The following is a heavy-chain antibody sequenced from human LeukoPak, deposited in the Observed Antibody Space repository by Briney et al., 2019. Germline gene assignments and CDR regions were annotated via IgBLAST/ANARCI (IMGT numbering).Heavy chain of an antibody. CDR3: ARGSRCSSTSCYAGDDY. CDR1: GGTFSSYA. J-gene: IGHJ4*02. CDR2: IIPIFGTA. D-gene: IGHD2-2*01. Sequence: SVKVSCKASGGTFSSYAISWVRQAPGQGLEWMGGIIPIFGTANYAQKFQGRVTITADESTSTAYMELSSLRSEDTAVYYCARGSRCSSTSCYAGDDYWGQGALVTVSS. V-gene: IGHV1-69*13.